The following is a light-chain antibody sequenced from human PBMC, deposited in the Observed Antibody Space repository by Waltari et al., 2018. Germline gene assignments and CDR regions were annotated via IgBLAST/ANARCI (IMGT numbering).Light chain of an antibody. Sequence: EIVLTQSPGTLSLSSGERATLSCRTSQRISKYLPCYQQKPGQAPRLLIDNASSRATVIPDRFSGSGAGTDFSLTISRLEPEDFAVYYCQHYESLPVTFGQGTKVEIK. CDR2: NAS. V-gene: IGKV3-20*01. CDR1: QRISKY. CDR3: QHYESLPVT. J-gene: IGKJ1*01.